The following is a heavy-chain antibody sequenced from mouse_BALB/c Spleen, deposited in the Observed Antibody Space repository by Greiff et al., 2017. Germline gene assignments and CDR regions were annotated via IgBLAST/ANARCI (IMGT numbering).Heavy chain of an antibody. CDR2: IDPANGNT. CDR1: GFNIKDTY. J-gene: IGHJ4*01. CDR3: VSYGYYAMDY. V-gene: IGHV14-3*02. D-gene: IGHD1-2*01. Sequence: EVKLMESGAELVKPGASVKLSCTASGFNIKDTYMHWVKQRPEQGLEWIGRIDPANGNTKYDPKFQGKATITADTSSNTAYLQLSSLTSEDTAVYYCVSYGYYAMDYWGQGTSVTVSS.